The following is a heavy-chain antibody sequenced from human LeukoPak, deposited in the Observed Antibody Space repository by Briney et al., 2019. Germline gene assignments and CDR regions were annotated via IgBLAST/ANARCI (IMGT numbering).Heavy chain of an antibody. CDR3: ARDLQDTAMVSYYYYYGMDV. D-gene: IGHD5-18*01. V-gene: IGHV1-2*02. CDR2: INPNSGGT. CDR1: GYTFTGYY. Sequence: ASVKVSCKAPGYTFTGYYMHWVRQAPGQGLEWMGWINPNSGGTNYAQKFQGRVTMTRDTSISTAYMELSRLRSDDTAVYYCARDLQDTAMVSYYYYYGMDVWGQGTTVTVSS. J-gene: IGHJ6*02.